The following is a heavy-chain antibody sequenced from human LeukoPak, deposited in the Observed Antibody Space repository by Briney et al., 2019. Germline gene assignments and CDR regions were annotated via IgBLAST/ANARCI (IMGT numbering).Heavy chain of an antibody. D-gene: IGHD2-2*02. V-gene: IGHV3-21*04. CDR3: ARGGPYCSSTSCYNTH. J-gene: IGHJ4*02. CDR1: GFTFSSYS. CDR2: ISSSSSYI. Sequence: GGSLRLSCAASGFTFSSYSMNWVRQAPGKGLEWVSSISSSSSYIYYADSVKGRFTISRHNSKNTLYLQMNSLRAEDTAVYYCARGGPYCSSTSCYNTHWGQGTLVTVSS.